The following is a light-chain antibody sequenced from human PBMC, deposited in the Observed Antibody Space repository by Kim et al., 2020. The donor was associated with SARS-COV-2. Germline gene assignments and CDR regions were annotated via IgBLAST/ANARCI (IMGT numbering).Light chain of an antibody. V-gene: IGKV3-20*01. CDR3: QKYGSSPPYT. CDR2: GAT. J-gene: IGKJ2*01. CDR1: ESVSSSY. Sequence: SPGRRASLPCRASESVSSSYLAWDQPKPGQAPRRLIYGATRRANCSPDRFRRSGSETGFPLTISRLEPGDFGVYYWQKYGSSPPYTCGQGTKLEI.